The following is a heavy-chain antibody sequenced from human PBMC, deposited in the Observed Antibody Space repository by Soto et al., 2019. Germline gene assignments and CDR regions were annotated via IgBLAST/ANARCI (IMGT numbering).Heavy chain of an antibody. D-gene: IGHD3-10*01. Sequence: ASVKVSCKASGYTFTSYGISWVRQAPGQGLEWMGWISAYNGNTNYAQKLQGRVTMTTDTSTSTAYMELRSLRSDDTAVYYCARDLLYYGSGSLIDYWGQGTLVTVSS. V-gene: IGHV1-18*01. CDR3: ARDLLYYGSGSLIDY. CDR1: GYTFTSYG. CDR2: ISAYNGNT. J-gene: IGHJ4*02.